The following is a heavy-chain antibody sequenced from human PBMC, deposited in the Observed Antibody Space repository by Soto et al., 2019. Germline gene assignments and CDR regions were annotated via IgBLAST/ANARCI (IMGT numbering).Heavy chain of an antibody. CDR1: GGSFSGYY. D-gene: IGHD1-20*01. V-gene: IGHV4-34*01. CDR2: INHSGST. Sequence: SETLSLTCAVYGGSFSGYYWSWIRQPPGKGLEWIGEINHSGSTNYNPSLKSRVTISVDTSKNQFSLKLSSVTAADTAVYYCARITDYYYYYYMDVWGKGTTVTVSS. J-gene: IGHJ6*03. CDR3: ARITDYYYYYYMDV.